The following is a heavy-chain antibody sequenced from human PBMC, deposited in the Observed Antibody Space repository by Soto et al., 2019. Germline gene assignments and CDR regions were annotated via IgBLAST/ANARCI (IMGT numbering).Heavy chain of an antibody. D-gene: IGHD1-1*01. CDR1: GDSVSSNSAA. Sequence: SQTLSLTCAISGDSVSSNSAAWNWIRQSPSRGLEWLGRTYYRSKWYNDYAVSVKSRFTISRDNSKNTLYLQMNSLRVEDTATYYCAGALENPYFYYGLNVWGQGTTVTVSS. V-gene: IGHV6-1*01. CDR3: AGALENPYFYYGLNV. J-gene: IGHJ6*02. CDR2: TYYRSKWYN.